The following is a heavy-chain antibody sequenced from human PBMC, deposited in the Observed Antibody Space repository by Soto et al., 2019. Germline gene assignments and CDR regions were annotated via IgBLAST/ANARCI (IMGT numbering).Heavy chain of an antibody. CDR3: AKASSSSTYYYYYGMDV. CDR2: IYPGDSDT. D-gene: IGHD6-13*01. Sequence: GESLKISGKGSGYSFTSYWIGWVRQMPGKGLEWMGIIYPGDSDTRYSPSFQGQVTISADKSISTAYLQWSSLKASDTAMYYCAKASSSSTYYYYYGMDVWGQGTTVTVSS. CDR1: GYSFTSYW. J-gene: IGHJ6*02. V-gene: IGHV5-51*01.